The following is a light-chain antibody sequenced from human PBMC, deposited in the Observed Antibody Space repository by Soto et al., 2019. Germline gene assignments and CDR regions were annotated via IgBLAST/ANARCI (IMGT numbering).Light chain of an antibody. CDR2: GAF. Sequence: IVMTESPGTLSLSPGERSHLSCMASQSITEKVVWYQQKSGQAPRLLIYGAFTRAAGVTARFSGSGSGTEFTITISSLQSEDSAVYFCQPYAHWPKTVGQATKVEIK. CDR1: QSITEK. CDR3: QPYAHWPKT. J-gene: IGKJ1*01. V-gene: IGKV3-15*01.